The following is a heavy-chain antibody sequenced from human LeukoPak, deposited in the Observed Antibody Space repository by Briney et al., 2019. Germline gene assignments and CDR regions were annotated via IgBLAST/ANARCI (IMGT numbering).Heavy chain of an antibody. J-gene: IGHJ1*01. CDR1: GYIFSVYA. CDR2: INTNTGNP. D-gene: IGHD1-14*01. Sequence: GASVKVSCKASGYIFSVYALIWVRQAPGQGLELMGWINTNTGNPTYAQGFTGRFVFSLDTSVSTAYLQISSLKAEDTAVYYCARDYTIAVGTTTYLQHWGQGTLVTVFS. V-gene: IGHV7-4-1*02. CDR3: ARDYTIAVGTTTYLQH.